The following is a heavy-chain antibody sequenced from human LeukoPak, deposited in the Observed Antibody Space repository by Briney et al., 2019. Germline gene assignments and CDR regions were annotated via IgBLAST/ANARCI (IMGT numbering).Heavy chain of an antibody. J-gene: IGHJ4*02. V-gene: IGHV3-11*01. CDR1: GITFSGYT. Sequence: PGGSLRLSCAASGITFSGYTMSWIRQAPGKGLEWVSYISSSGSTIYYADSVKGRFTISRDNAKNSLYLQMNSLRAEDTAVYYCARDQADYYDSSGLTASPLGYWGQGTLVTVSS. CDR2: ISSSGSTI. CDR3: ARDQADYYDSSGLTASPLGY. D-gene: IGHD3-22*01.